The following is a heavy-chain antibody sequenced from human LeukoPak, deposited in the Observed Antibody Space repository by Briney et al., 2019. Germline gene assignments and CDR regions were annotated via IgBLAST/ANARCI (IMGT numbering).Heavy chain of an antibody. CDR2: IKSDGTSA. V-gene: IGHV3-74*01. Sequence: PGGSLRLSCAASGFTFSSYWMHWVRRAPGKGLVWVSRIKSDGTSASYGDSVRGRFTISRDNAKNTLYLQMNSLRDEDTAVYYCARAVRGDTGYDYYFDYWGQGTLVTVSS. CDR3: ARAVRGDTGYDYYFDY. D-gene: IGHD5-12*01. J-gene: IGHJ4*02. CDR1: GFTFSSYW.